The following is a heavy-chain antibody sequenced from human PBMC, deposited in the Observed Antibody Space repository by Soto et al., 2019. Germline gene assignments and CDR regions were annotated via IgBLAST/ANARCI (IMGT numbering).Heavy chain of an antibody. CDR2: IYPGDSDT. J-gene: IGHJ4*02. CDR1: GYMFTSYW. V-gene: IGHV5-51*01. D-gene: IGHD6-19*01. CDR3: ATTSLPNYSSGWYYFDY. Sequence: PGESLKISCKGSGYMFTSYWIAWVRQMPGKGLEWMGIIYPGDSDTRYSPSFQGQVTISADKSISTTYLQWSSLRASDTAMYYCATTSLPNYSSGWYYFDYWGQGTLVTVSS.